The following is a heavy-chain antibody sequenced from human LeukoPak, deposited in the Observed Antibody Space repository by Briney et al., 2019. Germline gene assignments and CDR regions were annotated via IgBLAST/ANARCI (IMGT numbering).Heavy chain of an antibody. D-gene: IGHD3-22*01. Sequence: GGSLRLSCAASGFTFSSYAMSWVRQAPGKGLEWVSGISGSGDNTYYADSVKGRFTISRDNSKNTLYLQMNSLRAEDTAVYYCAKDSAEYYYDSSGYYFFDYWGQGTLVTVSS. CDR3: AKDSAEYYYDSSGYYFFDY. V-gene: IGHV3-23*01. CDR1: GFTFSSYA. J-gene: IGHJ4*02. CDR2: ISGSGDNT.